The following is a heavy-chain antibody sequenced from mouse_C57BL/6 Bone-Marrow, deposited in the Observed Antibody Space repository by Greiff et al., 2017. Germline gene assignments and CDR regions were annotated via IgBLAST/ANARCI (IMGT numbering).Heavy chain of an antibody. V-gene: IGHV1-42*01. CDR3: ARSLDYYGILP. CDR1: GYSLTGYY. CDR2: INPSTGGT. Sequence: EVQLQQSGPELVKPGASVKISCKASGYSLTGYYMNWVKQSPEKSLEWIGEINPSTGGTTYNQKFKAKATLTVDKSSSTAYMQLKSLTSEDSAVYYCARSLDYYGILPWGQGTLVTVSA. J-gene: IGHJ3*01. D-gene: IGHD1-1*01.